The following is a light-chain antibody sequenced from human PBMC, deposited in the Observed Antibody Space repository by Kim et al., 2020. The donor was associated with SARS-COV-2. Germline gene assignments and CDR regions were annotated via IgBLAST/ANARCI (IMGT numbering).Light chain of an antibody. CDR2: GAS. CDR3: QQYGKAPIT. CDR1: SNY. V-gene: IGKV3-20*01. Sequence: SNYLAWSQQRPGQAPRLLISGASNRATVIPGRFSGSGSGTDFTLTISRLEPEDFVMYYCQQYGKAPITFGQGTRVEIK. J-gene: IGKJ5*01.